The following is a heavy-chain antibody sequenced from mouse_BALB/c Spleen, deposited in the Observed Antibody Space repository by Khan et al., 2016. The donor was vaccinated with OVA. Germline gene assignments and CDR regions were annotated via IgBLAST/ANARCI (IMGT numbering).Heavy chain of an antibody. J-gene: IGHJ2*01. CDR1: GYTFTSYW. Sequence: QVQLQQSGAELAKPGASVKMSCTASGYTFTSYWIHWIKQRPGQGLEWIGYINPTSGYTDYNQKFKDKATLTADKSSSTAYMQLSSLTSDDSAVYYCAGDRIDYWGQGTALTVSS. V-gene: IGHV1-7*01. CDR2: INPTSGYT. CDR3: AGDRIDY.